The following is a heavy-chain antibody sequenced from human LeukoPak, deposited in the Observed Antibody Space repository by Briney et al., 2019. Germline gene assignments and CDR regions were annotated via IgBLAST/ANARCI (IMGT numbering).Heavy chain of an antibody. CDR2: ISSSSSYI. D-gene: IGHD2-21*01. CDR1: GITFSGYS. J-gene: IGHJ4*02. Sequence: GGSLRLSCAASGITFSGYSMNWVRQAPGKGLEWVSSISSSSSYIYYADSVKGRFTISRDNAKNSLYLQMNSLRAEDTAVYYCARDREGDSDYWGQGTLVTVSS. CDR3: ARDREGDSDY. V-gene: IGHV3-21*01.